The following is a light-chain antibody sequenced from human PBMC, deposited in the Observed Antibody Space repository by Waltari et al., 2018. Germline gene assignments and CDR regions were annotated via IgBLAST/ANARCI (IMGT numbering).Light chain of an antibody. J-gene: IGKJ4*01. Sequence: DIVVTQTPLSLSVTPGRPTSISCTSNPSLLHSDGKNYLAWYQQKPGKPPQLLIYEVSKRFSGVPARFSGSGSGTDFTLKISRVEAEDVGAYYCMQSKQNPHTFGGGTKVEIK. CDR3: MQSKQNPHT. V-gene: IGKV2D-29*01. CDR1: PSLLHSDGKNY. CDR2: EVS.